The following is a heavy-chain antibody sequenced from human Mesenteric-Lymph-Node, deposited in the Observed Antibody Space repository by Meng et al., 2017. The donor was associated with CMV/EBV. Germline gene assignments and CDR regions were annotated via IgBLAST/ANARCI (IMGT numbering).Heavy chain of an antibody. V-gene: IGHV3-30*02. D-gene: IGHD3-10*01. CDR1: GFTFSSYG. Sequence: GESLKISCAASGFTFSSYGMHWVRQAPGKGLEWVAFIRYDGSNKYYADSVKGRFTISRDNADNSLYLQISSPRVDDTAVYYCATVRWGGVFDYWGQGTLVTVSS. CDR2: IRYDGSNK. CDR3: ATVRWGGVFDY. J-gene: IGHJ4*02.